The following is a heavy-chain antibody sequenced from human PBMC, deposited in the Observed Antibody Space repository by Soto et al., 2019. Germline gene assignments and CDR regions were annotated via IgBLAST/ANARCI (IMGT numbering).Heavy chain of an antibody. J-gene: IGHJ6*02. CDR1: GYIFTSYW. D-gene: IGHD3-10*01. CDR2: IYPGDSDT. CDR3: ARPLRRYYYGSGSQTYYYYGMDV. Sequence: GESLKISCKGSGYIFTSYWIGWVRQMPGKGLEWMGIIYPGDSDTRYSPSFQGQVTISADKSISTAYLQWSSLKASHTAMYYCARPLRRYYYGSGSQTYYYYGMDVWGQGTTVTVSS. V-gene: IGHV5-51*01.